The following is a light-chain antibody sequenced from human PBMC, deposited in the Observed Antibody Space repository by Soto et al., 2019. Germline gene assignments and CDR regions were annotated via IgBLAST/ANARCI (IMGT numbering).Light chain of an antibody. CDR3: QQYCRSPPRT. J-gene: IGKJ1*01. CDR2: GAS. V-gene: IGKV3-20*01. CDR1: QSVSNDF. Sequence: EIVLTQSPGILSLSPGERATLSCRASQSVSNDFLAWYQQKPGQAPRLLIYGASTRATDVPDRFSGSGSGADFTLTISRLEPEDFAVYCCQQYCRSPPRTLGQGTKVDI.